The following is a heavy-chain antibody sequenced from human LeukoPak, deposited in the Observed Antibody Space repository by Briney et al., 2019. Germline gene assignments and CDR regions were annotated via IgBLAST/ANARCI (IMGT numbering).Heavy chain of an antibody. J-gene: IGHJ3*02. CDR2: IYYSGST. CDR3: ARLRDSSSWYDAFDI. V-gene: IGHV4-59*08. CDR1: GGSISSYY. D-gene: IGHD6-13*01. Sequence: TASQTLSLTCTVSGGSISSYYWSWIRQPPGKGLEWIGYIYYSGSTNYNPSLKSRVTISVDTSKNQFSLKLSSVTAADTAVYYCARLRDSSSWYDAFDIWGQGTMVTVSS.